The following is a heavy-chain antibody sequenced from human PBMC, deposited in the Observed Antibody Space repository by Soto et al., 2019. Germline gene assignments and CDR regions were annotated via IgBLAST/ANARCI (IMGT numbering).Heavy chain of an antibody. D-gene: IGHD6-13*01. CDR3: ARDSYSSSWTLDSD. V-gene: IGHV1-18*04. Sequence: QVQLVQSGAEVKKPGASVKVSCKASGYTFTSYGISWVRQATGQGLEGMGWISAYNGNTNYAQKLQGRVTMTTDTATSTAYMELRSLRSDDTAVYYCARDSYSSSWTLDSDWGQGTLVTVSS. CDR2: ISAYNGNT. CDR1: GYTFTSYG. J-gene: IGHJ4*02.